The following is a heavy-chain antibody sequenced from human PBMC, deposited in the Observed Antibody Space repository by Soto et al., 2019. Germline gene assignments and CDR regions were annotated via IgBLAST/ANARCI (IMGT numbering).Heavy chain of an antibody. CDR3: ARHGSN. CDR1: GVSISNSSYY. CDR2: IYYSGIT. J-gene: IGHJ4*02. Sequence: SSETQSLTCTVSGVSISNSSYYWGWIRRPPGKGLEWIGTIYYSGITYYNPSLKSRVTISVDTSKNQFSLKLTSVTAADTAVYYCARHGSNWGQGTLVTVSS. V-gene: IGHV4-39*01.